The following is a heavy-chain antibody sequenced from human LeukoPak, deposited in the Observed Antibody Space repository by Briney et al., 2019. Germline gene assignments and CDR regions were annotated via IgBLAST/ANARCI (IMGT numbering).Heavy chain of an antibody. CDR3: ARRPDYGDYHVDP. V-gene: IGHV5-51*01. Sequence: GESLKISCKGSGYSFTSYWIGWVRQMPGKGMEWMGIIYPGDSDTRYSPSFQGQVTISADKSTSTAYLQWSSLKASDTAMYYCARRPDYGDYHVDPWGQGTLVTVSS. D-gene: IGHD4-17*01. CDR1: GYSFTSYW. CDR2: IYPGDSDT. J-gene: IGHJ5*02.